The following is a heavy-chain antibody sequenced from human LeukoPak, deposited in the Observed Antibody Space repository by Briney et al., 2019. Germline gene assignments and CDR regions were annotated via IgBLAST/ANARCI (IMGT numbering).Heavy chain of an antibody. CDR2: ISSSSSTI. Sequence: GGSLRLSCAASGFTFSSYSMNWVRQAPGKGLEWVSYISSSSSTIYYADSVKGRFTISRDNAKNSLYLQMNSLRAEDTAVYYCARDLVIVVDRGDYWGQGTLVTVSS. D-gene: IGHD3-22*01. CDR3: ARDLVIVVDRGDY. CDR1: GFTFSSYS. V-gene: IGHV3-48*01. J-gene: IGHJ4*02.